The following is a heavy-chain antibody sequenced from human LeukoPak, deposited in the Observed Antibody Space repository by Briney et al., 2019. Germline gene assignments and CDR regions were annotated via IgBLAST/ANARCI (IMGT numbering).Heavy chain of an antibody. D-gene: IGHD5-18*01. CDR1: GFTVSSNY. CDR2: IYSGGST. Sequence: GGSLRLSCAASGFTVSSNYMSWVRQAPGKGLEWVSVIYSGGSTYYADSVKGRFTISRDNSKNTLYLQMNSLRAEDTAAYYCAREAGSYGDDYYFDYWGQGTLVTVSS. CDR3: AREAGSYGDDYYFDY. V-gene: IGHV3-53*01. J-gene: IGHJ4*02.